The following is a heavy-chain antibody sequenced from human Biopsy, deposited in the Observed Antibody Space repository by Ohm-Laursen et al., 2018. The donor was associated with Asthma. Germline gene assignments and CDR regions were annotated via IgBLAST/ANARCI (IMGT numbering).Heavy chain of an antibody. V-gene: IGHV4-59*04. D-gene: IGHD1-1*01. CDR3: ARHWSGNGWHDIYNWFDP. CDR2: IYHSGTT. J-gene: IGHJ5*01. Sequence: SDTLSLTCTVSGGSLTSAYWSWVRQYPEKGLEWIGYIYHSGTTFYNPSLKSRVSMSVDTSRNQFSLRLRSVTAADTAVYFCARHWSGNGWHDIYNWFDPWGQGTQVTVSS. CDR1: GGSLTSAY.